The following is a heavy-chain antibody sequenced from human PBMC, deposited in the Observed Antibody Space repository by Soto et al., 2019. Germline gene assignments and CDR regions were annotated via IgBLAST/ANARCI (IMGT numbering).Heavy chain of an antibody. Sequence: ASVKVSCKASGYTFTSYDINWVRQATGQGLEWMGWMNPNSGNTGYAQKFQGRVTMTRNTSISTAYMELSSLRSEDTAVYYCARGSGDKFHFDYWGQGTLVTVSS. V-gene: IGHV1-8*02. CDR2: MNPNSGNT. J-gene: IGHJ4*02. D-gene: IGHD7-27*01. CDR1: GYTFTSYD. CDR3: ARGSGDKFHFDY.